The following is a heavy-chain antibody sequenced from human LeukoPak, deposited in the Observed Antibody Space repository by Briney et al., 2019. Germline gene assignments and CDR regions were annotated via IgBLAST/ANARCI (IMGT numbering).Heavy chain of an antibody. D-gene: IGHD4-17*01. Sequence: GSLRLSCAASGFTVSSNYMSWIRQPPGKGLEWIGEINHSGSTNYNPSLKSRVTISVDTSKNQFSLKLSSVTAADTAVYYCARVGSAVTTDYWGQGTLVTVSS. CDR1: GFTVSSNY. CDR2: INHSGST. J-gene: IGHJ4*02. CDR3: ARVGSAVTTDY. V-gene: IGHV4-34*01.